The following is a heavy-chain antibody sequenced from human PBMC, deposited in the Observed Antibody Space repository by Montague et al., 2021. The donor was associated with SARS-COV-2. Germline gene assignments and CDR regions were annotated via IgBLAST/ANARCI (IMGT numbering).Heavy chain of an antibody. V-gene: IGHV4-34*01. CDR3: ARGYCSGSGCYYYYGMDV. Sequence: SETLSLTCAVYGGSFSGYYWSWIRQPPGKGLEWIGEINHSGSTKYKSSLKSRVTISADTSKNQFSLRLSSVTTAETAVYYCARGYCSGSGCYYYYGMDVWGQGTTVTVSS. CDR1: GGSFSGYY. CDR2: INHSGST. D-gene: IGHD2-15*01. J-gene: IGHJ6*02.